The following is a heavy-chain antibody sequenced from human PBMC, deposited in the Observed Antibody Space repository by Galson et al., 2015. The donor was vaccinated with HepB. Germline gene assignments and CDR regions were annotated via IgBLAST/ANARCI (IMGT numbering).Heavy chain of an antibody. D-gene: IGHD3-9*01. V-gene: IGHV3-30*02. Sequence: SLRLSCAASGFTFSSYGMHWVRQAPGKGLEWVAFIRYDGSNKYYADSVKGRFTISRDNSKNTLYLQMNSLRAEDTAVYYCAKDATYYDILTGYFYYYGMDVWGQGTTVTVSS. CDR3: AKDATYYDILTGYFYYYGMDV. CDR1: GFTFSSYG. CDR2: IRYDGSNK. J-gene: IGHJ6*02.